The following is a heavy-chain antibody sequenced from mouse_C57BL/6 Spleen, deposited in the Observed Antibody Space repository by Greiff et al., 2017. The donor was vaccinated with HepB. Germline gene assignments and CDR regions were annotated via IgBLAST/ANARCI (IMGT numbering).Heavy chain of an antibody. CDR2: ISDGGSYT. CDR3: ARKGSYAMDY. CDR1: GFPFSSYA. V-gene: IGHV5-4*03. J-gene: IGHJ4*01. Sequence: VMLVESGGGLVKPGGSLNLSCAASGFPFSSYAMSWVRQTPEKRLGWVATISDGGSYTYYPDNVKGRFTISRDNAKNNLYLQMSHLKSEDTAMYYCARKGSYAMDYWGQGTSVTVSS.